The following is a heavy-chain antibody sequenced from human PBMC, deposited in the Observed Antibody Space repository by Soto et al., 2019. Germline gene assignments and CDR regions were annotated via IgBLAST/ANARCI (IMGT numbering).Heavy chain of an antibody. Sequence: GESLKISCKGSGYSFTSYWIGWVRQMPGKGLEWMGIIYPGDSDTRYSPSFQGQVTISADKSISTAYLQWSSLKASDTAMYYCARHLIANDLPHYYGMDVWGQGTTVTVSS. J-gene: IGHJ6*02. V-gene: IGHV5-51*01. CDR3: ARHLIANDLPHYYGMDV. D-gene: IGHD1-1*01. CDR1: GYSFTSYW. CDR2: IYPGDSDT.